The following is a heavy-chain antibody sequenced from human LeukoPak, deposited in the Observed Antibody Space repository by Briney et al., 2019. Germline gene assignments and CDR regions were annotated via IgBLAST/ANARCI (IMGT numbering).Heavy chain of an antibody. CDR3: ARGGDGYNSWFDAFDI. J-gene: IGHJ3*02. CDR2: ISSSGSTI. D-gene: IGHD5-24*01. CDR1: GFTFSSYE. V-gene: IGHV3-48*03. Sequence: GSLRLSCAASGFTFSSYEMNWVGQAPGRGLEWVSYISSSGSTIYYADSVKGRFTISRDIAEDSLYLQMTSLRAEDTAVYYCARGGDGYNSWFDAFDIWGQGTMVTVSS.